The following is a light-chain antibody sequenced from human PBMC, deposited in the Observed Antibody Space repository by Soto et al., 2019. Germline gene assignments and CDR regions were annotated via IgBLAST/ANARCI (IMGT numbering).Light chain of an antibody. CDR3: SSYAGSNNLV. V-gene: IGLV2-8*01. CDR2: EVN. Sequence: QSVLTQPPSASGSPGQSVTISCTGTGSDVGDYNYVSWYQQHPGKAPTLMIYEVNKRPSGVPDRFSGSKSGNTASLTVSGLQAEDEADYYCSSYAGSNNLVFGGGTKLTVL. J-gene: IGLJ2*01. CDR1: GSDVGDYNY.